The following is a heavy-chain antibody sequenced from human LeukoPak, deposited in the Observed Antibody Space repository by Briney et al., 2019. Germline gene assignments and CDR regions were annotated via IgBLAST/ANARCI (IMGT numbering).Heavy chain of an antibody. J-gene: IGHJ4*02. V-gene: IGHV4-59*08. CDR1: GGSISSYY. CDR2: ISYSGST. D-gene: IGHD5-24*01. Sequence: PSETLSLTCTVSGGSISSYYWNWIRQPPGKGLEWIGSISYSGSTNYNPSLKSRVTISVDTSKNQFPLNLSSVTAADTAVYYCATHRDGYTYLFDFWGRGTLVTVSS. CDR3: ATHRDGYTYLFDF.